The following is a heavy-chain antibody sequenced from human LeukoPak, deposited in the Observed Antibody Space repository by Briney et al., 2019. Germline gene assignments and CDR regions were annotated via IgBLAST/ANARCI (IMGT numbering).Heavy chain of an antibody. CDR2: IYYSGST. Sequence: GSLRLSCAASGFTFSSYWMSWVRQPPGKGLEWIGSIYYSGSTYYNPSLKSRVTISVDTSKNQFSLKLSSVTAADTAVYYCARQPKTGIAVAGTLDYWGQGTLVTVSS. V-gene: IGHV4-39*01. D-gene: IGHD6-19*01. CDR1: GFTFSSYW. CDR3: ARQPKTGIAVAGTLDY. J-gene: IGHJ4*02.